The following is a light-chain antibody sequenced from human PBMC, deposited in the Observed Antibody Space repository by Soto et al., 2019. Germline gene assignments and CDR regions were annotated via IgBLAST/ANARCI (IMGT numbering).Light chain of an antibody. CDR1: SSDLGTFDY. CDR3: SSYTGGNPSYV. V-gene: IGLV2-14*01. CDR2: EVS. Sequence: QSALTQPASVSGSPGQSITISCTGTSSDLGTFDYVSWFQHHPGKAPKLVIYEVSSRASGVSDRFSGSKSGNTASLTVSGLQAEDEADYYCSSYTGGNPSYVFGTGTKLTVL. J-gene: IGLJ1*01.